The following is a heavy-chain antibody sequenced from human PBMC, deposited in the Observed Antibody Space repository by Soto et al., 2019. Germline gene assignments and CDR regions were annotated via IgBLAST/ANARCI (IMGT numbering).Heavy chain of an antibody. CDR3: ARWYYDFSRTHWFDP. Sequence: QVQLVQSGAEVKNPGSSVKVSCKASGGTFSSYAISWVRQAPGQGLEWMGGIIPIFGTANYAQKFQGRVTITADKSTSTAYMELSSLRSEDTAVYYCARWYYDFSRTHWFDPWGQGTLVTVSS. J-gene: IGHJ5*02. CDR2: IIPIFGTA. CDR1: GGTFSSYA. V-gene: IGHV1-69*06. D-gene: IGHD3-3*01.